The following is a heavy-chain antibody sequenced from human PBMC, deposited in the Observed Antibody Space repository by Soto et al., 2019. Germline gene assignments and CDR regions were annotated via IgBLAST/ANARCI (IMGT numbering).Heavy chain of an antibody. D-gene: IGHD3-22*01. Sequence: SETLSLTCTVSGGSISDYYWSWIRQAAGGGLEWIGRIYTSDSTNYNPSLKSRVTMSIDTSKNQFSLRLSSVTAADTAVYYCATECGYSLYYFDYWGQGALVTVSS. CDR3: ATECGYSLYYFDY. J-gene: IGHJ4*02. CDR1: GGSISDYY. V-gene: IGHV4-4*07. CDR2: IYTSDST.